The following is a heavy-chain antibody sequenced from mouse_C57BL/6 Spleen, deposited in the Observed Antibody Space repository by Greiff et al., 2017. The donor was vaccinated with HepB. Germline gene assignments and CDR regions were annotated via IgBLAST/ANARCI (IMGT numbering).Heavy chain of an antibody. D-gene: IGHD1-1*01. CDR2: IYPGDGDT. J-gene: IGHJ3*01. CDR1: GYAFSSSW. Sequence: VKLQESGPELVKPGASVKISCKASGYAFSSSWMNWVKQRPGKGLEWIGRIYPGDGDTNYNGKFKGKATLTADKSSSTAYMQLSSLTSEDSAVYFCARCQGPGQDYYGSSSFAYWGQGTLVTVSA. CDR3: ARCQGPGQDYYGSSSFAY. V-gene: IGHV1-82*01.